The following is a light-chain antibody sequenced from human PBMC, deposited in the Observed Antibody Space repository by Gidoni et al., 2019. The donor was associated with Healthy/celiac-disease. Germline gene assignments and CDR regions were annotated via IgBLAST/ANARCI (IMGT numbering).Light chain of an antibody. CDR3: QQYGSSPRT. CDR2: VAS. J-gene: IGKJ1*01. Sequence: DIVLTQSPGTLALSPGERATLSCSASQSVSSSYLAWYQQKPGQAPRLLLSVASIRATGIPDMFSGSGSGTDFTLTISRLEPEDFAVYYCQQYGSSPRTFGQXTKVEIK. CDR1: QSVSSSY. V-gene: IGKV3-20*01.